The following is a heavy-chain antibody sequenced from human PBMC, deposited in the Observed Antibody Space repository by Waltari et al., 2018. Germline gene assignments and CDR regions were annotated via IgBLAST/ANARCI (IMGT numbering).Heavy chain of an antibody. Sequence: EVQLVESGGGLVKPGGSLRLCCAASGFRFTDSWMHWVRQGPGKRLEWVGRIKSKIAGETTDYAAPVKGRFTISRDDSENSVSLQMNSLRTEDTAVYYCAPGLQHFYDWWGRGTLVTVSS. J-gene: IGHJ4*02. CDR1: GFRFTDSW. V-gene: IGHV3-15*07. CDR2: IKSKIAGETT. CDR3: APGLQHFYDW.